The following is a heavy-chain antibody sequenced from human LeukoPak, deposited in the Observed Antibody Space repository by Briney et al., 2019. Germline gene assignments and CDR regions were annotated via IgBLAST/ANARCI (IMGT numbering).Heavy chain of an antibody. CDR2: ISAYNGNT. CDR3: ARGQMGSTNWFDP. Sequence: ASVKVSCKASGYTFTSYGISWVRQAPGQGLEWMGWISAYNGNTNYAQKLQGRVTMTRNTSISTAYMELSSLRSEDTAVYYCARGQMGSTNWFDPWGQGTLVTVSS. J-gene: IGHJ5*02. CDR1: GYTFTSYG. D-gene: IGHD1-26*01. V-gene: IGHV1-18*01.